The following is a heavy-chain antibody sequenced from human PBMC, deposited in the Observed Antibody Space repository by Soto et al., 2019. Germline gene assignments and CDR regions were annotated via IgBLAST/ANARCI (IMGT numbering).Heavy chain of an antibody. V-gene: IGHV1-46*01. CDR3: ARVGAWSGYSYYGMAV. CDR1: GYTFTSYY. CDR2: INPSGGST. J-gene: IGHJ6*02. Sequence: ASVKVSCKASGYTFTSYYMHWVRQAPGQGLEWMGIINPSGGSTSYAQKFQGRVTMTRDTSTSTVYMELSNLRSEDTAVYYCARVGAWSGYSYYGMAVWGQGTTVTVSS. D-gene: IGHD3-3*01.